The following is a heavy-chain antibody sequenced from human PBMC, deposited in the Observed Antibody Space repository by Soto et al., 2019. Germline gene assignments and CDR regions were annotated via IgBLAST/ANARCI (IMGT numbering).Heavy chain of an antibody. CDR3: ARHRRTTVAKFYFDS. CDR2: LYHNGNT. J-gene: IGHJ4*02. D-gene: IGHD4-4*01. V-gene: IGHV4-39*01. Sequence: SETLSLTCTVSGDSISSESYYWGWIRQPPGKGLEWIGNLYHNGNTYYNPSLKSRVSISADTSKNQLSLEVTSVTAADTAVYYCARHRRTTVAKFYFDSWGQGALVTVSS. CDR1: GDSISSESYY.